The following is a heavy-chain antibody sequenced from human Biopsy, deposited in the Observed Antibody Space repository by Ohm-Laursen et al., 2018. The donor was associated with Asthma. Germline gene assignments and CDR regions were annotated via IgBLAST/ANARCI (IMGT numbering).Heavy chain of an antibody. CDR1: GTHFGSYN. D-gene: IGHD6-13*01. CDR3: SKDTLGYYFDI. V-gene: IGHV3-30-3*01. Sequence: SLRLSCAASGTHFGSYNMHWARQAPGKGLEWVAVITFDGSTQHYGDSVKGRLTISRDNSKNMLFLQMNSLRAEDTAVYYCSKDTLGYYFDIWGQRTQVTVSS. J-gene: IGHJ4*02. CDR2: ITFDGSTQ.